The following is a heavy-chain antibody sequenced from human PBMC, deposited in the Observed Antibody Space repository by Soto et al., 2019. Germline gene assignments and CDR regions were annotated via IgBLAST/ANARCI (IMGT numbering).Heavy chain of an antibody. V-gene: IGHV1-69*13. J-gene: IGHJ4*02. CDR2: IIPIFGTA. D-gene: IGHD5-12*01. CDR3: ARAGRRWLQLGASWGYFDY. CDR1: GGTFSSYA. Sequence: ASVKVSCKASGGTFSSYAISWVRQAPGQGLEWMGGIIPIFGTANYAQKFQGRVTITADESTSTAYMELSSLRSEDTAVYYCARAGRRWLQLGASWGYFDYWGQGTLVTVSS.